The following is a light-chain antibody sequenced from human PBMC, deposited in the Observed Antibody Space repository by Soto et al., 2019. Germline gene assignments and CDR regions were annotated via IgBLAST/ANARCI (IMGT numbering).Light chain of an antibody. Sequence: SPATLSFAQGFGAIVFCRASQSVGTYLAWYQQKPGQAPRLLIYDASTRATGIPARFSGSGSWTEFTLTISSLQSEEFAVYYCQQYNYCPLTFGGGTMVDIK. CDR3: QQYNYCPLT. V-gene: IGKV3-15*01. CDR1: QSVGTY. CDR2: DAS. J-gene: IGKJ4*01.